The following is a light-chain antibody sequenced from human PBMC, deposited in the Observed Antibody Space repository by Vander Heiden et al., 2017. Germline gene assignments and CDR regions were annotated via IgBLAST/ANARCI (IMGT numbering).Light chain of an antibody. Sequence: QSGLTQPRSVSGSPGQTVTISCSGTSSDVGGYTYVSWYQQYPGKAPKLIIYDVTKRPSGVPGRFSGSESGDTASLTISGLRAEDEAVYSCCSCAGSHTCVLFGGGTKLTVL. V-gene: IGLV2-11*01. CDR3: CSCAGSHTCVL. CDR2: DVT. J-gene: IGLJ3*02. CDR1: SSDVGGYTY.